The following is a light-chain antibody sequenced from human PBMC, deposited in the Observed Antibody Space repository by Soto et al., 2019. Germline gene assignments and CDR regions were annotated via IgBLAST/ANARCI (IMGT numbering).Light chain of an antibody. V-gene: IGKV1-5*01. CDR1: QSITTW. Sequence: DIQMTQSPSTLSASVGDRVTITCRASQSITTWLAWYQQKPGKAPKLLIYDASSLESGVPLRFSGSGSGTEFTLTIRSLQPDDSATYYCQRYDSHSRTFGQGTKVVI. CDR3: QRYDSHSRT. CDR2: DAS. J-gene: IGKJ1*01.